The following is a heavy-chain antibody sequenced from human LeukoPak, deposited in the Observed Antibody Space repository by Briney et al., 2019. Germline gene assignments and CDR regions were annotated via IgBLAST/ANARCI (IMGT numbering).Heavy chain of an antibody. Sequence: PGGSPRLSCGASGFIFNRYNMNRVRQAPGKGLEWVSSIGSGGNYIYYADSVRGRFTISRDNAKNSLYLQMNSLRAEDTAVYYCARAKTGSGTYFDPWGQGTLVTVSS. CDR2: IGSGGNYI. J-gene: IGHJ5*01. CDR1: GFIFNRYN. V-gene: IGHV3-21*01. D-gene: IGHD4/OR15-4a*01. CDR3: ARAKTGSGTYFDP.